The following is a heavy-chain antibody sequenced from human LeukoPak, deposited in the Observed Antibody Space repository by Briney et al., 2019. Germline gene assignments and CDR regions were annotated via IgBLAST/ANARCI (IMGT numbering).Heavy chain of an antibody. J-gene: IGHJ4*02. CDR2: INAGNGNT. CDR1: GYTFTSYA. V-gene: IGHV1-3*01. Sequence: ASVKVSCKASGYTFTSYAMHWVRQAPGQRLEWMGWINAGNGNTKYSQKFQGRVTITRDTSASTAYMELSSLRSEDTAVYYCARGPPIFTSSSWSPGDYWGQGTLVTVSS. D-gene: IGHD6-13*01. CDR3: ARGPPIFTSSSWSPGDY.